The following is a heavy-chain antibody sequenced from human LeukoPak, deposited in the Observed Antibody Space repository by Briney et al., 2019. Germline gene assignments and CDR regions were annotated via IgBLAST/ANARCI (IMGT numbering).Heavy chain of an antibody. CDR3: ASLSTVTTSSYFFDY. J-gene: IGHJ4*02. CDR1: GGSISSSSYY. Sequence: SETLSLTCTVSGGSISSSSYYWGWIRQPPGKGLEWIGSIYYSGSTYYNPSLKSRVTISVDTSKNQFSLKLTSVTAADTAVYYCASLSTVTTSSYFFDYWGQGTLVTVSS. V-gene: IGHV4-39*01. CDR2: IYYSGST. D-gene: IGHD4-17*01.